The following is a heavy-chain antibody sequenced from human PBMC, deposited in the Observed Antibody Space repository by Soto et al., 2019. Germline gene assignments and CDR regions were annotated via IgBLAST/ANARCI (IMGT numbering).Heavy chain of an antibody. J-gene: IGHJ5*02. CDR2: INPKTGGT. CDR3: AKDPEASYNWFDP. V-gene: IGHV1-2*02. CDR1: GYTFPDYY. Sequence: QVQLVQSGTEVKKPGASVKVSCKASGYTFPDYYMHWVRQAPGQGLEWMGWINPKTGGTKYTQNFQGRVTMTRDTSSSTAYMELSSLTSDDTAVYYCAKDPEASYNWFDPWGQGTLVTVSS.